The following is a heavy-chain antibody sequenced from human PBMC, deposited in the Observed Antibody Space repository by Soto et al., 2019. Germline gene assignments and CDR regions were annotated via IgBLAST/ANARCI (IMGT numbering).Heavy chain of an antibody. CDR3: ARDRRYYDSSGYFDY. J-gene: IGHJ4*02. D-gene: IGHD3-22*01. CDR1: GFTFSDYY. Sequence: GGSLRLSCAASGFTFSDYYMSWIRQAPGRGLEWVSYISSSDNIIYYADSVKGRFTISRDNAKSSLYLQMNSLRAEDTAVYYCARDRRYYDSSGYFDYWGQGTLVTVYS. CDR2: ISSSDNII. V-gene: IGHV3-11*01.